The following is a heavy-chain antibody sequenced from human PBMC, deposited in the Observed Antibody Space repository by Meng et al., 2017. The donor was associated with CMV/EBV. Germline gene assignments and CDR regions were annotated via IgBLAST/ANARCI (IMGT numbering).Heavy chain of an antibody. V-gene: IGHV3-53*01. CDR1: GFTVSSYY. J-gene: IGHJ4*02. CDR3: ARGRGSYYWGY. D-gene: IGHD3-16*01. Sequence: GESLKISCAASGFTVSSYYMSWVRQAPGKGLEWVSVIYSGGSTYYADSVKGRFTISRDNSKNTLYLQMNSLGAEDTAVYYCARGRGSYYWGYWGQGTLVTVSS. CDR2: IYSGGST.